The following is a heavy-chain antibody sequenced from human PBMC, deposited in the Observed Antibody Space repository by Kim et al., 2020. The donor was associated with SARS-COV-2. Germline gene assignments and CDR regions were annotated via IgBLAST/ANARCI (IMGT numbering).Heavy chain of an antibody. D-gene: IGHD6-6*01. CDR2: IYYSGST. Sequence: SETLSLTCTVSGGSISSYYWSWIRQPPGKGLEWIGYIYYSGSTNYNPSLKSRVTISVDTSKNQFSLKLSSVTAADTAVYYCATSIAARVLDAFDIWGQGTMVTVSS. J-gene: IGHJ3*02. CDR1: GGSISSYY. V-gene: IGHV4-59*01. CDR3: ATSIAARVLDAFDI.